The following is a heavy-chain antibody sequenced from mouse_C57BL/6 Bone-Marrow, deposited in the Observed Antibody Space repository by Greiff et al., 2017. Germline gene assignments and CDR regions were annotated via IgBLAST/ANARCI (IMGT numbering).Heavy chain of an antibody. CDR2: IDPENGDT. V-gene: IGHV14-4*01. J-gene: IGHJ2*01. D-gene: IGHD2-1*01. CDR1: GFNIKDDY. CDR3: TSIYYGNGY. Sequence: EVQLVESGAELVRPGASVKLSCTASGFNIKDDYMHWVKQRPEQSLEWIGWIDPENGDTEYASKFQGKATITADTSSNTAYLQLSSLTSEDTAVYYCTSIYYGNGYWGQGTTLTVSS.